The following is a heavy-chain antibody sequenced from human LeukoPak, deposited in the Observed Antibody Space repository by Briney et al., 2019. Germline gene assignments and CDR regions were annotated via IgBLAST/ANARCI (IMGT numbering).Heavy chain of an antibody. CDR3: ARGLDRYYDFWSTADYFDY. CDR1: GFTFSSYS. J-gene: IGHJ4*02. Sequence: GGSLRLSCAASGFTFSSYSMNWVRQAPGKGLEWVSSFIIISSYIYYADSVKGRFTISRDNAKNSLYLQMNSLRAEDTAVYYCARGLDRYYDFWSTADYFDYWGQGTLVTVSS. CDR2: FIIISSYI. D-gene: IGHD3-3*01. V-gene: IGHV3-21*01.